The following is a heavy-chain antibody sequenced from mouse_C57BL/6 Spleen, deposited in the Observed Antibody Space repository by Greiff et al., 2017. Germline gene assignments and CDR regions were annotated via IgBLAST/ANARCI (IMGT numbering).Heavy chain of an antibody. V-gene: IGHV5-9-1*02. D-gene: IGHD1-1*01. J-gene: IGHJ1*03. Sequence: EVNVVESGEGLVKPGGSLKLSCAASGFTFSSYAMSWVRQTPEKRLEWVAYISSGGDYIYYADTVKGRFTISRDNARNTLYLQMSSLKSEDTAMYYCTTTVVPHWYFDVWGTGTTVTVSS. CDR2: ISSGGDYI. CDR1: GFTFSSYA. CDR3: TTTVVPHWYFDV.